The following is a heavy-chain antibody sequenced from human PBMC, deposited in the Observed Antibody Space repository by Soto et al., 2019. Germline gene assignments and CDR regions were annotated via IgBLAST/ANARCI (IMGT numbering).Heavy chain of an antibody. CDR1: GFTLSSYS. CDR3: ARVRGGYSSGPFDY. J-gene: IGHJ4*02. D-gene: IGHD6-19*01. V-gene: IGHV3-21*01. Sequence: EVQLVESGGGLVKPGGSLRLSCAASGFTLSSYSMNWVRQAPGKGLEWVSYISSSSSYIYYADSVKGRFTISRDNAKNALYLQMNSLRAEDTAVYYCARVRGGYSSGPFDYWGQGTLVTVSS. CDR2: ISSSSSYI.